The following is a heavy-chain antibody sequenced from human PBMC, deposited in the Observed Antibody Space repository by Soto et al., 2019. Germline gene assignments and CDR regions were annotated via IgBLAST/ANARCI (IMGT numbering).Heavy chain of an antibody. V-gene: IGHV4-4*07. CDR1: NGSISNFY. CDR2: IHGSGSA. D-gene: IGHD6-13*01. J-gene: IGHJ5*02. Sequence: PSETLSLTCTVSNGSISNFYWNWIRQSAGKGLEWIGRIHGSGSATYNPSLRSRVTMSVDTSKNQFSLKVNSVTGADTAVYYCARSSHKESWFDPWSQGTLVTVSS. CDR3: ARSSHKESWFDP.